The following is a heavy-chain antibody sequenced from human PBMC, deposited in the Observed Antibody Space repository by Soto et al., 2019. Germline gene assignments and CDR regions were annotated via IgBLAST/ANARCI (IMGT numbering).Heavy chain of an antibody. J-gene: IGHJ6*02. D-gene: IGHD6-6*01. CDR1: GDSVSSNSAA. Sequence: SQTLSLTCAISGDSVSSNSAAWNRIRQSPSRGLEWLGRTYYRSKWYNDYAVSVKSRITINPDTSKNQFSLQLNSVTPEDTAVYYCARVKLIAARNYYYYGMDVWGQGTRVTVSS. V-gene: IGHV6-1*01. CDR3: ARVKLIAARNYYYYGMDV. CDR2: TYYRSKWYN.